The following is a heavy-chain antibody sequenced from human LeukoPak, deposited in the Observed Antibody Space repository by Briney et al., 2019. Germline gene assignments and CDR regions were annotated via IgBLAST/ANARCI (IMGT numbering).Heavy chain of an antibody. CDR1: GFTFSSYG. CDR3: AKDTTTGARYMDV. D-gene: IGHD4-11*01. J-gene: IGHJ6*03. Sequence: GGSLRLSCAASGFTFSSYGMSWVRQAPGKGLEWVAFIRFDGTDEFYADSVKGRFTISRDNSQNTVSLQVNNLRTEDTAVYYCAKDTTTGARYMDVWGKGTTVTVSS. CDR2: IRFDGTDE. V-gene: IGHV3-30*02.